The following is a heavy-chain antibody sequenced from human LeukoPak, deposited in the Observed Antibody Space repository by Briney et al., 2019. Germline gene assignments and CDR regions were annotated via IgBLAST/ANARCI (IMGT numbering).Heavy chain of an antibody. V-gene: IGHV3-7*01. D-gene: IGHD3-3*01. J-gene: IGHJ4*02. CDR2: IKQDGSVK. CDR3: ERFSRVEWSF. Sequence: GGSLRLSCAASGFTFSNYWMSWVRQAPGKGLEWVANIKQDGSVKQYVDSIKGRFTISRDNAKNTLYLQMDSLRVEDTAVYYCERFSRVEWSFWGQGTLVTVSS. CDR1: GFTFSNYW.